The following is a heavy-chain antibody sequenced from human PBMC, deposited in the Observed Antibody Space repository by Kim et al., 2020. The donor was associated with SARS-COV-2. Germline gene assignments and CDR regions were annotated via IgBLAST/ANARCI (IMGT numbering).Heavy chain of an antibody. J-gene: IGHJ4*02. V-gene: IGHV3-23*01. Sequence: GGSLRLSCAASGFTFSSYAMSWVRQAPGKGLEWVSAIGPSGVTTYSADSVKGRFTISRDNSKNMLYLQMSSLRAEDTAVYFCGRFDGMSATTDYWGQGTLVTVSS. D-gene: IGHD1-20*01. CDR1: GFTFSSYA. CDR2: IGPSGVTT. CDR3: GRFDGMSATTDY.